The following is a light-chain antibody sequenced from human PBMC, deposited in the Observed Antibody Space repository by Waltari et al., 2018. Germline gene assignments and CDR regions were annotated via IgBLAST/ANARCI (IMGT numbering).Light chain of an antibody. CDR3: QQYDNIPHT. Sequence: DVQMTQAPSSLSASVGDRVTITCQASEDIEIHLNWYQQKPGKAPKLLIYDGVNLETGVPLRVSGSRSRTDFTVTISSLQPEDIATYYCQQYDNIPHTFGQGTKLEIK. V-gene: IGKV1-33*01. CDR2: DGV. CDR1: EDIEIH. J-gene: IGKJ2*01.